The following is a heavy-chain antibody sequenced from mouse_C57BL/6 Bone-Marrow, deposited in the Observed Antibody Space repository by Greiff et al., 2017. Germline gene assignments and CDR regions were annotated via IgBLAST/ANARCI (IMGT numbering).Heavy chain of an antibody. Sequence: QVHVKQPGAELVKPGASVKMSCKASGYTFTSYWITWVKPRPGQGLEWIGDIYPGCGSTNYNEKFKSKATLTVDTSSSTAYMQLSSLTSADSAVYYCARWAPALWGQGTSVTVSS. CDR2: IYPGCGST. CDR1: GYTFTSYW. D-gene: IGHD3-1*01. J-gene: IGHJ4*01. CDR3: ARWAPAL. V-gene: IGHV1-55*01.